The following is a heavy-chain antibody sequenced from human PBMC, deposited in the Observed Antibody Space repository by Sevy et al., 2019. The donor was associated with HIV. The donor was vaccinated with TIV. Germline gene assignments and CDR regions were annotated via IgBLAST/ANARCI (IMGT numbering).Heavy chain of an antibody. V-gene: IGHV3-49*03. J-gene: IGHJ4*02. CDR3: GRERAVVPADTFDN. CDR1: GFTFADYA. Sequence: GGSLRLSCTASGFTFADYAMSWFRQAPGKGLEWLGFIRSKAYGGTAEYAASVKGRFTISRDDSKSITYLQMKSMKTEDTAVYYCGRERAVVPADTFDNWGQGTLVTVSS. D-gene: IGHD2-2*01. CDR2: IRSKAYGGTA.